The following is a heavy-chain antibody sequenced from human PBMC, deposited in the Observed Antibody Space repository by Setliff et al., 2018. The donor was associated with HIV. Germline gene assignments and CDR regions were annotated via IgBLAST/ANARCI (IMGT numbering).Heavy chain of an antibody. CDR3: AREDYYYYGMDV. Sequence: SETLSLTCGIYGGSFSDYYWSWIRQPPGKGLEWIGEIDHRGRPKYNPSLNSRVTMSVDKSRNQFSLKLSSVTAADTAVYYCAREDYYYYGMDVWGQGTTVTVS. J-gene: IGHJ6*02. V-gene: IGHV4-34*01. CDR2: IDHRGRP. CDR1: GGSFSDYY.